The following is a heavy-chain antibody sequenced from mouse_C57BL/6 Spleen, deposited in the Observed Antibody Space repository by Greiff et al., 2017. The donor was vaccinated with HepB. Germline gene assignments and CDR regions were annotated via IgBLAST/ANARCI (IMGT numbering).Heavy chain of an antibody. D-gene: IGHD4-1*01. CDR3: ARWDFYAMDY. V-gene: IGHV1-26*01. Sequence: EVQLQQSGPELVKPGASVKISCKASGYTFTDYYMNWVKQSHGKSLEWIGDINPNNGGTSYNQKFKGKATLTVDKSSSTAYMELRSLTSEDSAVDYCARWDFYAMDYWGQGTSVTVSS. CDR2: INPNNGGT. J-gene: IGHJ4*01. CDR1: GYTFTDYY.